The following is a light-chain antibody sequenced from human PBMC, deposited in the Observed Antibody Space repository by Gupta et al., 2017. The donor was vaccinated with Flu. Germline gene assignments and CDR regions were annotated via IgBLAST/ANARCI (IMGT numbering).Light chain of an antibody. CDR1: QSISSY. J-gene: IGKJ4*01. CDR2: AAS. V-gene: IGKV1-39*01. CDR3: QQCYSTPLT. Sequence: DIQLTQSPSSLSASVGDRVTITCRASQSISSYLNWYQQEPGKAPKLLIYAASSLQSGVPSRVSGSGSGIDFTLTIISLQPEDFATYHCQQCYSTPLTFGGGAKVEIK.